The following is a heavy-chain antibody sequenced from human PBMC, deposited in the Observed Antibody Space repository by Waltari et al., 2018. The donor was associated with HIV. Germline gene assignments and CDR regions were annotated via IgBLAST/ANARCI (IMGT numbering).Heavy chain of an antibody. Sequence: EVQLVESGGGLVKPGGSLRLSCAASGFTLSSYSMNWVRQAPGKGLEWVSSISSISSYIYNAGTVKSRLTIHRDNAKNSLYLQINSLRAEDTAVYYCAKYIFEGVAAKDDAFDIWGQGTMVTVSS. J-gene: IGHJ3*02. CDR2: ISSISSYI. CDR3: AKYIFEGVAAKDDAFDI. CDR1: GFTLSSYS. D-gene: IGHD2-15*01. V-gene: IGHV3-21*01.